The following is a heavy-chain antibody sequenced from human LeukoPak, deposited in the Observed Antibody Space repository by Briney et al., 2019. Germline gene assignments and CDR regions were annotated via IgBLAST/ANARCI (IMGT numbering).Heavy chain of an antibody. J-gene: IGHJ5*02. CDR2: INPNSGGT. D-gene: IGHD6-13*01. CDR3: ARSRRIAAAGRRGDWFDP. CDR1: GYTFTGYY. V-gene: IGHV1-2*02. Sequence: ASVKVSCKASGYTFTGYYMHWVRQAPGQGLEWMGWINPNSGGTNYAQKFQGRVTMTRDTSISTAYMELSRLRSDDTAVYYCARSRRIAAAGRRGDWFDPWGQGTLVTVSS.